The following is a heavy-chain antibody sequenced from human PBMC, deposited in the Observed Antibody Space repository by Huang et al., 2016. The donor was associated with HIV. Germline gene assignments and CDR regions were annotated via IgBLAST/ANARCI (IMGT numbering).Heavy chain of an antibody. D-gene: IGHD3-10*01. CDR2: IRDDGSNK. J-gene: IGHJ3*02. Sequence: QVQLVESGGGVVQPGGSLRFSCAASGFTFSSYGMHWVRQAPGKGLEGVAFIRDDGSNKYYADTGRGRFTISRDNSKNTLYLQMNSLRAEDTAVYYCAKGSMANAFDIWGQGTMVTVSS. CDR3: AKGSMANAFDI. V-gene: IGHV3-30*02. CDR1: GFTFSSYG.